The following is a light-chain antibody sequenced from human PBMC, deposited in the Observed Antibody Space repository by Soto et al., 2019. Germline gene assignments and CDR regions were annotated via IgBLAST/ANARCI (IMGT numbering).Light chain of an antibody. V-gene: IGKV3-20*01. CDR2: GAS. CDR1: QSVSNNY. J-gene: IGKJ1*01. CDR3: HQSGRSSR. Sequence: RETVTLSCRASQSVSNNYLAWYQQKPGQAPRLLIYGASNRATGIPDRFSGSGSGTDFTLTISRLEPDDIAVYYCHQSGRSSRFGQVSKVAIK.